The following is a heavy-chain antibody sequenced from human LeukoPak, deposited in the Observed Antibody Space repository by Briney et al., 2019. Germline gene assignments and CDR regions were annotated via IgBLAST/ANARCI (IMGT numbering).Heavy chain of an antibody. CDR3: AREYAYQLLDY. V-gene: IGHV4-4*07. CDR1: GGSISSYY. J-gene: IGHJ4*02. CDR2: IYTSGST. Sequence: PPETLSLTCTVSGGSISSYYWSWIRQPAGKGLEWIGRIYTSGSTNYSPSLKSRVTMSVDTSKNQFSLKLSSVTAADTAVYYCAREYAYQLLDYWGQGTLVTVSS. D-gene: IGHD2-2*01.